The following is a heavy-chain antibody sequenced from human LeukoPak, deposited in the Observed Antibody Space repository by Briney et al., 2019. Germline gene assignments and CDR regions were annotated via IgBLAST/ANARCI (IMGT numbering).Heavy chain of an antibody. Sequence: ASVKVSCKASGYTFTGYYMHWVRQAPGQGLEWMGIINPSGGSTSYAQKFQGRVTMTRDTFTSTVYMELSSLRSEDTAVYYCARDTAMDPSFDYWGQGTLVTVSS. CDR1: GYTFTGYY. CDR3: ARDTAMDPSFDY. D-gene: IGHD5-18*01. CDR2: INPSGGST. V-gene: IGHV1-46*01. J-gene: IGHJ4*02.